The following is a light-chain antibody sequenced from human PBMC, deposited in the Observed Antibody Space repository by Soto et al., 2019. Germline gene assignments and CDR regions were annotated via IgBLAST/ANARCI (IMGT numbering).Light chain of an antibody. CDR2: QAS. J-gene: IGKJ1*01. Sequence: DIQMTQSPPTLSASVGARVTITCRASQSISGWLAWYQQKPGKAPNLLIYQASTLESGVPSRFSGRGSGTEFTLTISSLQPDDFATYHCQQHNTYSRTFGQGTKVEIK. CDR3: QQHNTYSRT. CDR1: QSISGW. V-gene: IGKV1-5*03.